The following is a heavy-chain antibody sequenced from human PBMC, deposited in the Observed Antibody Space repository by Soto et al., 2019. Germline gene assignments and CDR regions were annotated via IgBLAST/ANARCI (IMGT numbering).Heavy chain of an antibody. CDR3: ARAQQIVVVTPPEV. CDR1: EYTFSRYY. Sequence: QVQLEQSGAEVKKPVASVKVSCKASEYTFSRYYIYWLRQAPGQGLEWMGIINPSGGSTRYAQKFQGRVTMSRDTSTSTFYMELRSMRPEDTSVYYCARAQQIVVVTPPEVWGQGTTVTVSS. V-gene: IGHV1-46*01. J-gene: IGHJ6*02. CDR2: INPSGGST. D-gene: IGHD2-21*02.